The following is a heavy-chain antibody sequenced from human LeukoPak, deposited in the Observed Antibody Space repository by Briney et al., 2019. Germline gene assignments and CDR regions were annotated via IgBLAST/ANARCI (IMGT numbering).Heavy chain of an antibody. Sequence: PSHTLSLTCAISGDSVSGNTTAWNWIRQSPSRGLEWLGRTYSRSRWYHDYAVSVTSRISISADTSKNQFSLQLISVTPDDTAIYFCARGISRFNWFDTWGQGTLVTVSS. J-gene: IGHJ5*02. CDR1: GDSVSGNTTA. CDR3: ARGISRFNWFDT. CDR2: TYSRSRWYH. V-gene: IGHV6-1*01. D-gene: IGHD3-10*01.